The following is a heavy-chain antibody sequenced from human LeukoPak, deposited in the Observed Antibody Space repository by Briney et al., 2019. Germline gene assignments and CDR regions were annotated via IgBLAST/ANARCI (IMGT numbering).Heavy chain of an antibody. CDR3: TKVKRDYYTHFDY. CDR2: IRYDGSNK. Sequence: GGCVRLSCAACGFTFRSYGMHWVRQARARGVEGGAFIRYDGSNKYYADSVQRRFTIARDNSKNTLYLQMNSMRADGTAVYYCTKVKRDYYTHFDYWGQGTLVTVSS. CDR1: GFTFRSYG. D-gene: IGHD3-22*01. J-gene: IGHJ4*02. V-gene: IGHV3-30*02.